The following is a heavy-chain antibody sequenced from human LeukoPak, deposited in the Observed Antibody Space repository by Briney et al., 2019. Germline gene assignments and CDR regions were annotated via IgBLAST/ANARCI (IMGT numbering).Heavy chain of an antibody. D-gene: IGHD3-22*01. V-gene: IGHV3-23*01. CDR3: AKETGYDSTGYPIGTFDY. CDR2: ISASGGYT. J-gene: IGHJ4*02. Sequence: GGSLTLSCAASGLTFSNYAMSWVRQAPGEGLEWVSGISASGGYTYYADSVKGRFTISRDNSKNTLYLQMNSLRAEDTAVYYCAKETGYDSTGYPIGTFDYWGQGILVSVSS. CDR1: GLTFSNYA.